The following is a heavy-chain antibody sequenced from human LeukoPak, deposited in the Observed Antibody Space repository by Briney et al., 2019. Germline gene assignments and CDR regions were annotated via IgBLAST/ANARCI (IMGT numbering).Heavy chain of an antibody. CDR3: AKILIHYYDSSGYYRYFDY. V-gene: IGHV3-20*04. CDR1: GFTFDDYG. CDR2: INWNGGST. J-gene: IGHJ4*02. Sequence: GGSLRLSCAASGFTFDDYGMSWVRQAPKKGLEWVSGINWNGGSTGYADSVKGRFTISRDNAKNSLYLQMNSLRAEDTAVYYCAKILIHYYDSSGYYRYFDYWGQGTLVTVSS. D-gene: IGHD3-22*01.